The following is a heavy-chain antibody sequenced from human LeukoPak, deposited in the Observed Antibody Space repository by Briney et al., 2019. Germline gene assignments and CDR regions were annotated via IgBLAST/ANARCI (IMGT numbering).Heavy chain of an antibody. CDR2: IKEDGSDK. D-gene: IGHD1-14*01. CDR3: GREKNLGT. CDR1: GFTFGSYW. V-gene: IGHV3-7*05. J-gene: IGHJ4*02. Sequence: PGGSLRLSCAASGFTFGSYWMSWVRQAPGKRLDWVATIKEDGSDKCYVDSVKGRFTISRDNVKNSVYLQMNSLRAEDTAVYYCGREKNLGTWGQGTLVTVSS.